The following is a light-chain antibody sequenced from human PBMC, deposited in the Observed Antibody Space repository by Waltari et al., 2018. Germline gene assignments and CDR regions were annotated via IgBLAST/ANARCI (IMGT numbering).Light chain of an antibody. CDR3: ALYMGSGIWV. Sequence: YHTHPGPSPRTVVYKENSRSSGLPDRFSGSILGNTAALTITSAQADDGSDYYCALYMGSGIWVFGGWTRLTVL. CDR2: KEN. V-gene: IGLV8-61*01. J-gene: IGLJ3*02.